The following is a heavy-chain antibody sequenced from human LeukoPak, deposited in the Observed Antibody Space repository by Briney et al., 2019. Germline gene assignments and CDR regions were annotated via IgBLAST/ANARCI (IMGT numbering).Heavy chain of an antibody. D-gene: IGHD5-24*01. CDR3: ASNRRSPRRDGYNS. J-gene: IGHJ5*02. V-gene: IGHV4-34*01. CDR2: INHSGST. Sequence: SETLSLTCAVYGGSFSGYYWSWIRQPPGKGLEWIGEINHSGSTNYNLSLKSRVTISVDTSKNQFSLKLSSVTAADTAVYYCASNRRSPRRDGYNSWGQGTLVTVSS. CDR1: GGSFSGYY.